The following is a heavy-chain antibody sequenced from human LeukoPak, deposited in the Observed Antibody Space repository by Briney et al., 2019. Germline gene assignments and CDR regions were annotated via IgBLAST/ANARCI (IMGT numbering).Heavy chain of an antibody. D-gene: IGHD1-26*01. J-gene: IGHJ1*01. CDR1: GFTFSNYS. CDR2: ISYDGGNK. V-gene: IGHV3-30*04. Sequence: GGSLRLSCAASGFTFSNYSLHWVRQAPGKGLEWLAVISYDGGNKYYADSVKGRFTISRDNSKNTLFLQMSSLRPEDTAIFYSTRGKEWELLTAFQHWGQGTLVTVSS. CDR3: TRGKEWELLTAFQH.